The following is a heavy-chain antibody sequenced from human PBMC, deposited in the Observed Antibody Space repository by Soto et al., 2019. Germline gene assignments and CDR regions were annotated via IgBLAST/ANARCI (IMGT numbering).Heavy chain of an antibody. CDR1: GYTFTSYA. CDR3: ARDLLWGSGSYYNHYYYYMDV. Sequence: QVQLVQSGAEVKKPGASVKVSCKASGYTFTSYAMHWVRQAPGQGLEWMGWINAGNGNTKYSQKFQGRVTITRDTSASTAYMELSSLRAEDTAVYYCARDLLWGSGSYYNHYYYYMDVWGKGTTVTVSS. CDR2: INAGNGNT. D-gene: IGHD3-10*01. V-gene: IGHV1-3*01. J-gene: IGHJ6*03.